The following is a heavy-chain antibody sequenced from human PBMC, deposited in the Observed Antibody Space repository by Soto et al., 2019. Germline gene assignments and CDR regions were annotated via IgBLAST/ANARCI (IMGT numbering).Heavy chain of an antibody. V-gene: IGHV3-30-3*01. J-gene: IGHJ4*02. CDR1: GFTFSSYA. Sequence: ESGGGVVQPGRSLRLSCAASGFTFSSYAMHWVRQAPGKGLEWVAVISYDGSNKYYADSVKGRFTISRDNSKNTLYLQMNSLRAEDTAVYYCARDPRLYSSGWYFDYWGQGTLVTVSS. CDR2: ISYDGSNK. D-gene: IGHD6-19*01. CDR3: ARDPRLYSSGWYFDY.